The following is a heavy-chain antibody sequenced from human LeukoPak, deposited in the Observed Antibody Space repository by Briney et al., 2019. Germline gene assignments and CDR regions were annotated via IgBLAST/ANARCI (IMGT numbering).Heavy chain of an antibody. CDR3: ARDSDDILTGYANEPSSSYFDY. V-gene: IGHV3-30-3*01. J-gene: IGHJ4*02. CDR2: ISYDGSNK. D-gene: IGHD3-9*01. Sequence: GGSLRLSCAAPGFTFSSYAMHWVRQAPGKGLEWVAVISYDGSNKYYADSVKGRFTISRDNSKNTLYLQMNSLRAEDTAVYYCARDSDDILTGYANEPSSSYFDYWGQGTLVTVSS. CDR1: GFTFSSYA.